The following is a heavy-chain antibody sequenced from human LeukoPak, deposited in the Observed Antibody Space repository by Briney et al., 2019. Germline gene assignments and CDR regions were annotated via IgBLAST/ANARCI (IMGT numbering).Heavy chain of an antibody. V-gene: IGHV3-48*04. CDR3: ARDGVLRYFDYYYYYMDV. CDR2: ISSSSSTI. D-gene: IGHD3-9*01. J-gene: IGHJ6*03. Sequence: TGGSLRLSCAASGFTFSSYSMNWVRQAPGKGLEWVSYISSSSSTIYNADSVKGRFTISRDNAKNSLFLQMNSLRAEDTAVYYCARDGVLRYFDYYYYYMDVWGKGTTVTISS. CDR1: GFTFSSYS.